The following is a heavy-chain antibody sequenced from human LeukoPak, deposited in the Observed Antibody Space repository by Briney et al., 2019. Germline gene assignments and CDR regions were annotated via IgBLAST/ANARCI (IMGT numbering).Heavy chain of an antibody. J-gene: IGHJ5*02. D-gene: IGHD2-15*01. CDR1: GGSFSGYY. V-gene: IGHV4-34*01. Sequence: SETLSLTCAVYGGSFSGYYWSWIRQPPGKGLEWIGEINHSGSTNYNPSLKSRVTISVDTSKNQFSLKLSSVTAADTAVYYCARDAVGSWFDPWGQGTLVTVSS. CDR3: ARDAVGSWFDP. CDR2: INHSGST.